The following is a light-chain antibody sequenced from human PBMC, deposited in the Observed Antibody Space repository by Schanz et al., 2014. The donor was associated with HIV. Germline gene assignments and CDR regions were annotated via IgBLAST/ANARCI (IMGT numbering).Light chain of an antibody. J-gene: IGLJ2*01. Sequence: QSALTQPRSVSGSPGQSVAISCTGTSSDVGGYNYVSWYQQHPGKAPKIMIYDVTKRPSGVPDRFSGSKSGNTASLTISRLQAEDEDDYYCCSYASISTMLFGGGTKLTVL. V-gene: IGLV2-11*01. CDR1: SSDVGGYNY. CDR3: CSYASISTML. CDR2: DVT.